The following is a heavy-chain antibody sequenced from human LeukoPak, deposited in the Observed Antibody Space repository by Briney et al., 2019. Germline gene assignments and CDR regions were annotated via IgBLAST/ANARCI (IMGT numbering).Heavy chain of an antibody. CDR1: GFTFSSYT. J-gene: IGHJ4*02. CDR2: IKQDGSKA. Sequence: GGSLRLSCAASGFTFSSYTIYWVRQPPGKGLEWVASIKQDGSKAYYVDSVKGRFSFSRDNAKNSLNLQMNSLRAEDTAVYYCARDPGIAAAGTLGYFDYWGQGTLVTVSP. V-gene: IGHV3-7*01. CDR3: ARDPGIAAAGTLGYFDY. D-gene: IGHD6-13*01.